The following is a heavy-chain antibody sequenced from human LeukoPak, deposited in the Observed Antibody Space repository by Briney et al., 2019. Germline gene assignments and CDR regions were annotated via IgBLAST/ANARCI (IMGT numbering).Heavy chain of an antibody. D-gene: IGHD1-26*01. Sequence: PGGSLRLSCAASGFTFSSYAMHWVRQAPGKGLEYVSAISSNGGSTYYANSVKGRFTISRDNSKNTLYLQMGSLRAEDMAVYYCARAVGASAFDIWGQGTVVTVSS. V-gene: IGHV3-64*01. CDR3: ARAVGASAFDI. CDR2: ISSNGGST. J-gene: IGHJ3*02. CDR1: GFTFSSYA.